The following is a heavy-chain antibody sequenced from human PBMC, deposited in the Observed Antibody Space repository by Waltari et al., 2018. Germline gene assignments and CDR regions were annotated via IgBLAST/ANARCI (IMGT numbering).Heavy chain of an antibody. V-gene: IGHV1-69*05. CDR3: ARHIVATINGGAFDI. J-gene: IGHJ3*02. CDR2: IITIFGTA. CDR1: GGTFSSYA. D-gene: IGHD5-12*01. Sequence: QVQLVQSGAEVKKPGSSVKVSCKASGGTFSSYAISWVLLAPGQGLEWMGGIITIFGTANYAQKFQGRVTITTDESTSTAYMELSSLRSEDTAVYYCARHIVATINGGAFDIWGQGTMVTVSS.